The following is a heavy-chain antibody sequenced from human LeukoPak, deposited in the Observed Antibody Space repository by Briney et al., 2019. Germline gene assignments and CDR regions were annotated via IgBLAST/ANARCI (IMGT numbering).Heavy chain of an antibody. J-gene: IGHJ4*02. CDR2: IYTSGST. V-gene: IGHV4-61*02. CDR3: ARASYSYDINGWVPFDY. CDR1: GNSISSGDNY. Sequence: PSQTLSLTCTVSGNSISSGDNYWSWIRQPAGKGLEWIGRIYTSGSTNYNPSLKSRVTISGDTSKNQFALRLSSVTAADTAVYYCARASYSYDINGWVPFDYWGQGTLVTVSS. D-gene: IGHD3-22*01.